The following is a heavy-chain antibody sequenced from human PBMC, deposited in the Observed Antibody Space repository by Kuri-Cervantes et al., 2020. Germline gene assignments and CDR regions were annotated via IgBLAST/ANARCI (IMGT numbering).Heavy chain of an antibody. V-gene: IGHV3-74*01. CDR2: IKNDGSNT. D-gene: IGHD6-19*01. J-gene: IGHJ3*02. CDR3: AIEGRQGAVANTGAFDI. Sequence: GESLKISCAASGFTFSTFYIHWVRQAPGKGLVWVSVIKNDGSNTLYADSVKGRFTISRDSAKNTVFLQMNSLRAEDTAVYYCAIEGRQGAVANTGAFDIWGQGTMVTVSS. CDR1: GFTFSTFY.